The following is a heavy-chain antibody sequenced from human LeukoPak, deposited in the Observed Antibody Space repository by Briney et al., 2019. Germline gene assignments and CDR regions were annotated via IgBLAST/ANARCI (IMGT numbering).Heavy chain of an antibody. J-gene: IGHJ4*02. CDR2: ISSSSSTI. CDR3: AKGRGLSYDYGVDY. CDR1: GFTFSSYS. V-gene: IGHV3-48*01. Sequence: QTGGSLRLSCAASGFTFSSYSMNWVRQAPGKGLEWVSYISSSSSTIYYADSVKGRFTISRDNAKNPLYLQMNSLRAEDMALYYCAKGRGLSYDYGVDYWGQGTLVTVSS. D-gene: IGHD4-17*01.